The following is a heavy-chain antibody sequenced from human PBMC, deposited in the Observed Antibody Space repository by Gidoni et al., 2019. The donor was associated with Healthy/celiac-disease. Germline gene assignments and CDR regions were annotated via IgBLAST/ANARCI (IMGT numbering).Heavy chain of an antibody. CDR3: ARQIITMVRGVIKETVLGDWFDT. D-gene: IGHD3-10*01. Sequence: QLKLQESSPGLASPSGTLSLTCTVSGRSIRSSSYYWGWISQPPGKGLEWIGSIYYSWRTYYNPSLKSRVTISVDTSKSQFSLKLSSVTAADTAVYYCARQIITMVRGVIKETVLGDWFDTWGQGTLVTVSS. V-gene: IGHV4-39*01. J-gene: IGHJ5*02. CDR2: IYYSWRT. CDR1: GRSIRSSSYY.